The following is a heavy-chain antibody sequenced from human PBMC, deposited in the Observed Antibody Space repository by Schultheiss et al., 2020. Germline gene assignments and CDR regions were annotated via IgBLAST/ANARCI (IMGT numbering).Heavy chain of an antibody. CDR1: GGSISSSYY. V-gene: IGHV4-39*01. J-gene: IGHJ1*01. CDR2: IYYSGTT. D-gene: IGHD3-22*01. CDR3: VRTGGDSSGYEEYFQY. Sequence: SETLSLTYTVSGGSISSSYYWGWIRQPPGKGLEWIGSIYYSGTTYYNPSLRSRVTISVDTSKNQFSLKVSSVTAADTAVYYCVRTGGDSSGYEEYFQYWGQGTLVTVSS.